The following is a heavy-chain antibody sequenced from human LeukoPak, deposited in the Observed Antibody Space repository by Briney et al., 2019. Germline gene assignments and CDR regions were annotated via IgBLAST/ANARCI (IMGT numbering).Heavy chain of an antibody. V-gene: IGHV3-21*01. CDR3: ARVSDAYDYFFDY. CDR1: GFTFSSYS. J-gene: IGHJ4*02. Sequence: KPGGSLRLSCAASGFTFSSYSMNRVRQAPGKGLEWVSSVSRRSSFIFYADSVQGRFTISRDDAKDSLFLQMNSLRAEDTAVYYCARVSDAYDYFFDYWGQGTLVTVSS. D-gene: IGHD5-12*01. CDR2: VSRRSSFI.